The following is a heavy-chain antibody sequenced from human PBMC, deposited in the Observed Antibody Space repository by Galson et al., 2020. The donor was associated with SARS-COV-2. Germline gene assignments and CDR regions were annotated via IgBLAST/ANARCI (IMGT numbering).Heavy chain of an antibody. CDR1: GGTFSSYA. CDR2: IIPIFGTA. V-gene: IGHV1-69*13. CDR3: AREVDRGVIIPDAFDI. D-gene: IGHD3-10*01. Sequence: SVKVSCKASGGTFSSYAISWVRQAPGQGLEWMGGIIPIFGTANYAQKFQGRVTITADESTSTAYMELSSLRSEDTAVYYCAREVDRGVIIPDAFDIWGQGTRVTVSS. J-gene: IGHJ3*02.